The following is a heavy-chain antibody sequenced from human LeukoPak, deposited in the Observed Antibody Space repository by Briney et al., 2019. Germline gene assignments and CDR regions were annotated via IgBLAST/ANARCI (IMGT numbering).Heavy chain of an antibody. Sequence: PSETLSLTCAVYGGSFSGYYWSWVRQPPGKGPEWIGEIYDSGTMKYNPSLKSRVTISVDKSENQFSLKLSSVTAADTAVYYCAREGPDSTFYGMDVWGQGTTVTVSS. CDR1: GGSFSGYY. J-gene: IGHJ6*02. CDR2: IYDSGTM. D-gene: IGHD6-13*01. CDR3: AREGPDSTFYGMDV. V-gene: IGHV4-34*01.